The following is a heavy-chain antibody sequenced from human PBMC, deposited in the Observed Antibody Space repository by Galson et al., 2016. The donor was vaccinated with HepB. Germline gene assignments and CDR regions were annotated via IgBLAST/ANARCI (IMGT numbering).Heavy chain of an antibody. V-gene: IGHV3-23*01. CDR2: IRGSGGGI. CDR3: AKDGIMVAANPYHFHY. CDR1: GFIFSTYA. Sequence: SLRLSCAGSGFIFSTYAMSWVRQAPGKGLEWVSGIRGSGGGIDYADSVKGRFTISRDNSKNTLYLQMSSLRAEDTAVYYCAKDGIMVAANPYHFHYWGQGTPVTVSS. J-gene: IGHJ4*02. D-gene: IGHD2-15*01.